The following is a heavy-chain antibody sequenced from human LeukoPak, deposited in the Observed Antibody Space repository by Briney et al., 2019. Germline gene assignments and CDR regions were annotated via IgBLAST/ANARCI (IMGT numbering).Heavy chain of an antibody. CDR3: ARESTSCQYDY. CDR2: IYYSGST. D-gene: IGHD2-2*01. J-gene: IGHJ4*02. CDR1: GGSISSSSHY. Sequence: SETLSLTSTVSGGSISSSSHYWGWIRQSPGKGLEWLGSIYYSGSTYYNPTLKSRVTISVDTSKNQFSLKLSSVTAADTAVYYCARESTSCQYDYWGQGTLVTVSS. V-gene: IGHV4-39*07.